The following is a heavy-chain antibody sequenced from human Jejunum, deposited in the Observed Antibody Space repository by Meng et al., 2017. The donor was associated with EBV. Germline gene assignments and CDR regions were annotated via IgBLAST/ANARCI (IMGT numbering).Heavy chain of an antibody. CDR3: ARDRGVEDY. V-gene: IGHV4-4*02. CDR2: IHHSGST. Sequence: QVQLQESGPGLVKPSGPLSLTCAVSGGSISTDNWWSWVRQPPGKGLEYIGEIHHSGSTKYNPPLKSRVTISVDKSNNHFSLKLSSVTAADTAVYYCARDRGVEDYWGQGTLVTVAS. J-gene: IGHJ4*02. D-gene: IGHD5-24*01. CDR1: GGSISTDNW.